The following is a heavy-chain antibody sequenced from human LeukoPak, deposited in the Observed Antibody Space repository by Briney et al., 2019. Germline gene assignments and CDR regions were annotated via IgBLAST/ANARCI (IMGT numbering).Heavy chain of an antibody. CDR2: IIPIFGTA. Sequence: ASVKVSCKASGGTFSSYAISWVRQAPGQGLEWMGGIIPIFGTANYAQKFQGRVTITADESTSTAYMELSSLRSEDTAVYYCARAGCPYYYDSSGYYQYFDYWGQGTLVTVSS. CDR1: GGTFSSYA. J-gene: IGHJ4*02. CDR3: ARAGCPYYYDSSGYYQYFDY. V-gene: IGHV1-69*13. D-gene: IGHD3-22*01.